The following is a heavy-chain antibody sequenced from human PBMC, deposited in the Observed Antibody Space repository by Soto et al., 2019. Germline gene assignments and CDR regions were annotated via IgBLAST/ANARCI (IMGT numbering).Heavy chain of an antibody. D-gene: IGHD2-2*01. CDR1: GYTFTGYY. CDR3: ARGYCSSTSCSTYYYYYMDV. Sequence: ASVKVSCKASGYTFTGYYMHWVRQAPGQGLEWMGWINPNSGGTNYAQKFQGWVTMTRDTSISTAYMELSRLRSDDTAVYYCARGYCSSTSCSTYYYYYMDVWGKGNTVTVSS. J-gene: IGHJ6*03. CDR2: INPNSGGT. V-gene: IGHV1-2*04.